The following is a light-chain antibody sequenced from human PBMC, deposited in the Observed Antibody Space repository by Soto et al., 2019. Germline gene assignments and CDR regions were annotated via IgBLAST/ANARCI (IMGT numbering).Light chain of an antibody. CDR1: SSDVGGYNY. CDR3: SAYRSSSTV. CDR2: EVS. Sequence: QSVLTQPASVSGSPGQSITISCTGTSSDVGGYNYVSWYQQHPGKAPKLMIYEVSYRPSGVSNRFSGSKSGNTATLTISGLQADGEADYYCSAYRSSSTVFGTGTKVTVL. J-gene: IGLJ1*01. V-gene: IGLV2-14*01.